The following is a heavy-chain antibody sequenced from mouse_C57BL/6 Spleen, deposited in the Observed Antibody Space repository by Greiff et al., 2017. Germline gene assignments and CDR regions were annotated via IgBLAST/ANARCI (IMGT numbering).Heavy chain of an antibody. CDR3: ATYYGYDWFAY. Sequence: EVQGVESGGGLVKPGGSLKLSCAASGFTFSDYGMHWVRQAPETGLEWVAYISSGSSTIYYADTVKGRFTISRDNAKNTLFLQMTSLRSEDTAMYYCATYYGYDWFAYWGQGTLVTVSA. J-gene: IGHJ3*01. V-gene: IGHV5-17*01. D-gene: IGHD2-9*01. CDR1: GFTFSDYG. CDR2: ISSGSSTI.